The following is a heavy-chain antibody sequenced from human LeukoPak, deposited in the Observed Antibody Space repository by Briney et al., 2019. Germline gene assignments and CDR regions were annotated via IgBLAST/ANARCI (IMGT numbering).Heavy chain of an antibody. CDR3: ARDNGGYPYYFDF. CDR1: GGSISSGIYS. CDR2: IYHSGST. V-gene: IGHV4-30-2*01. D-gene: IGHD4-17*01. Sequence: PSETLSLTCAVSGGSISSGIYSWNWIRQPPGKGLEWIGYIYHSGSTYYNPSLKSRVTILVDRSKNQFSLKLSSVTAADTAVYYCARDNGGYPYYFDFWGQGTLVTVSS. J-gene: IGHJ4*02.